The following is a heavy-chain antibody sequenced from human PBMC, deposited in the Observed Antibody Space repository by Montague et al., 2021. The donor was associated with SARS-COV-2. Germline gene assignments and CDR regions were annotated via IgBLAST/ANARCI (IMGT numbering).Heavy chain of an antibody. J-gene: IGHJ3*02. Sequence: SETLSLTCTVSGGSFSSSSYYWGWLRQPPGKGLEWIGSIYYSGSTYYSPSLKSRVTISVDTSKNQFSLKLRSVIAADTAVYYCARFPTSYYYDSKAAPATPDAFDIWGQGTMVTVSS. CDR3: ARFPTSYYYDSKAAPATPDAFDI. V-gene: IGHV4-39*01. D-gene: IGHD3-22*01. CDR1: GGSFSSSSYY. CDR2: IYYSGST.